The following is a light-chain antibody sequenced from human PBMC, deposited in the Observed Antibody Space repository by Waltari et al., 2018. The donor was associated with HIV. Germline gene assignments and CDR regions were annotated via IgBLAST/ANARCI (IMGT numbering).Light chain of an antibody. CDR1: KSVSSY. J-gene: IGKJ1*01. V-gene: IGKV3-11*01. Sequence: EIVLTQSPATLSLSPGERATLSCRASKSVSSYLAWYQQKPGQAPRLLIYDASNRATGIPARFSGSGSGTDFTLTISSLEPEDFAVYYCQQRSNWPPWTFGQGTKVEIK. CDR3: QQRSNWPPWT. CDR2: DAS.